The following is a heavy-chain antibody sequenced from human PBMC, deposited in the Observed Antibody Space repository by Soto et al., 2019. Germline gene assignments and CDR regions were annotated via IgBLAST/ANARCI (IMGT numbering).Heavy chain of an antibody. D-gene: IGHD3-9*01. CDR3: ARDPEYYDILTHYYTSMDV. V-gene: IGHV3-30-3*01. CDR2: ISYDGSNK. J-gene: IGHJ6*02. Sequence: GGSLRLSCAASGFTFSSYAMHWVRQAPGKGLEWVAVISYDGSNKYYADSGKGRFTISRDNSKNTLYLQMDSLRAEDTAVYYCARDPEYYDILTHYYTSMDVWGHGTTVTVSS. CDR1: GFTFSSYA.